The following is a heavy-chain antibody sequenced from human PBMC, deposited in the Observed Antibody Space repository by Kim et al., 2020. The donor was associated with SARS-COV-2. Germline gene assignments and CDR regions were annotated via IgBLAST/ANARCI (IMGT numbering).Heavy chain of an antibody. CDR1: GGSISSYY. V-gene: IGHV4-59*08. J-gene: IGHJ6*02. Sequence: SETLSLTCTVSGGSISSYYWSWIRQPPGKGLEWIGYIYYSGSTNYNPSLKSRVTISVDTSKNQFSLKLSSVTAADTAVYYCARQLRPAYYYDSSGFPVYYYGMDVWGQGTTVTVSS. CDR3: ARQLRPAYYYDSSGFPVYYYGMDV. D-gene: IGHD3-22*01. CDR2: IYYSGST.